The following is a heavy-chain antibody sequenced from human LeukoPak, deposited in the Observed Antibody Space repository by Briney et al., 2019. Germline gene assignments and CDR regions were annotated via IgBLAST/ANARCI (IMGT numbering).Heavy chain of an antibody. J-gene: IGHJ3*02. CDR1: GYSFTSYW. Sequence: GESLKISCKGSGYSFTSYWIGWVRHMPGKGLQWMGIIYPGDSDTRYSPSFQGQVTISADKSISTAYLQWSSLKASDTAMYYCVRQNPSGSYGLAIAFDIWGQGTMVTVSS. D-gene: IGHD1-26*01. CDR2: IYPGDSDT. CDR3: VRQNPSGSYGLAIAFDI. V-gene: IGHV5-51*01.